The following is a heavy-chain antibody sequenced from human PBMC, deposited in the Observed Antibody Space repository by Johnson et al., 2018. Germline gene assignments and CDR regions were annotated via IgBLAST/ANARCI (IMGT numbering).Heavy chain of an antibody. CDR1: GFTFSSYS. V-gene: IGHV3-21*01. CDR3: ARDRQDCSSTSCYTFAAVDI. D-gene: IGHD2-2*02. Sequence: EVQLVESGGGLVKPGGSLRLSCAASGFTFSSYSMNWVRQAPGKGLEWVSSISSSSSYIYYADSVKGRFTISRDNAKNSLYLQMNSLRAEDTAVYYCARDRQDCSSTSCYTFAAVDIWGQGTMVTVSS. CDR2: ISSSSSYI. J-gene: IGHJ3*02.